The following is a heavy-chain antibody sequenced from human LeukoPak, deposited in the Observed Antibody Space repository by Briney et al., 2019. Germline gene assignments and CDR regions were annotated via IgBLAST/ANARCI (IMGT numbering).Heavy chain of an antibody. J-gene: IGHJ4*02. CDR2: INHSGST. Sequence: SETLSLTCAVYGGSFSGYYWSWIRQPPGKGLEWIGEINHSGSTNYNPSLKSRVTISVDTSKNQFSLKLSSVTAADTAVYYCARSQGRYQLKYFDYWSQGTLVTVSS. V-gene: IGHV4-34*01. CDR1: GGSFSGYY. CDR3: ARSQGRYQLKYFDY. D-gene: IGHD2-2*01.